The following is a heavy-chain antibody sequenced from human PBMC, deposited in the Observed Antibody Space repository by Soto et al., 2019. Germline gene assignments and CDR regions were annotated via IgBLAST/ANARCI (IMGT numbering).Heavy chain of an antibody. CDR2: ISAYNGNT. Sequence: QVQLVQSGAEVKKPGASVKVSCKASGYTFTSYGISWVRQAPGQGLEWMGWISAYNGNTNYAKKRQXXXTXATDTSTSTAYMELRSLRSDDTAAYYCARDSPPPREWGQGTLVTVSS. V-gene: IGHV1-18*01. CDR1: GYTFTSYG. J-gene: IGHJ4*02. CDR3: ARDSPPPRE.